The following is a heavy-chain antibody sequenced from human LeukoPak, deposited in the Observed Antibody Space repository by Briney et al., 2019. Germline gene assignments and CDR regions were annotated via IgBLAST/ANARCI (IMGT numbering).Heavy chain of an antibody. CDR1: GFTVSRNY. D-gene: IGHD5-18*01. J-gene: IGHJ3*02. Sequence: GGSLRLSCAASGFTVSRNYMNWVRQAPGKGLEWVSIIHSVGTTYYADSVKGRCTISRDYSKNTLYLQMNSLRVEDTAVYYCAKEEYTNVYDAFDIWGQGTMVTVSS. CDR3: AKEEYTNVYDAFDI. CDR2: IHSVGTT. V-gene: IGHV3-66*02.